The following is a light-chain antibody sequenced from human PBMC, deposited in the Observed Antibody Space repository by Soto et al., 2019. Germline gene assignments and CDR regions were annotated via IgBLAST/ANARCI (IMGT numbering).Light chain of an antibody. J-gene: IGLJ1*01. CDR3: DSYTSGSSYV. V-gene: IGLV2-14*01. CDR2: DVS. Sequence: QSVLTKPASVSGSPGQSITISCTGTSSDVGGYNYVSWYQQHPGKAPKLMIYDVSYRPSGVSDRFSGSKSGNTASLTISGLQSEDEADYYCDSYTSGSSYVFGTGTKVTVL. CDR1: SSDVGGYNY.